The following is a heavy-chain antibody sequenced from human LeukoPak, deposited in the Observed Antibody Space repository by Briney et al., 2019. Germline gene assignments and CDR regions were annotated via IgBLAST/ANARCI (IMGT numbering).Heavy chain of an antibody. CDR2: IYYSGST. D-gene: IGHD1-26*01. CDR1: GGSISSSSYY. CDR3: ASFYSGSYYGAYYYYYYGMDV. Sequence: KSSETLSLTCTVSGGSISSSSYYWGWIRQPPGKGLEWIGSIYYSGSTYYNPSLKSRVTISVDTSKNQFSLKLSSVTAADTAVYYCASFYSGSYYGAYYYYYYGMDVWGQGTTATVSS. J-gene: IGHJ6*02. V-gene: IGHV4-39*01.